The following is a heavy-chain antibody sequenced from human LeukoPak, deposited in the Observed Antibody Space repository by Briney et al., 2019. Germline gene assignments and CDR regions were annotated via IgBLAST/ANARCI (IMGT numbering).Heavy chain of an antibody. CDR2: IKGDGIST. V-gene: IGHV3-74*01. D-gene: IGHD2-15*01. J-gene: IGHJ4*02. CDR1: GFDFSSNW. CDR3: ARARASGRSGFDY. Sequence: GGSLRLSCAASGFDFSSNWMHWVRHAPGQGLVWMSRIKGDGISTNYADSVKGRFTISRDIAKNTLYLQMNSLRDEDTAVYYCARARASGRSGFDYWGQGTLVTVSS.